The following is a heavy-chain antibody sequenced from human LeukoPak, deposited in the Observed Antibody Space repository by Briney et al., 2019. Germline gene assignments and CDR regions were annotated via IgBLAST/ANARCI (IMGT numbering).Heavy chain of an antibody. CDR1: GGSISSGGYY. D-gene: IGHD6-19*01. Sequence: SQTLSLTCTVSGGSISSGGYYWSWIRQHPGKGLEWIGYIYYSGSTYYNLSLKSRVTISVDTSKNQFSLKLSSVTAADTAVYYCARDISVAGSFLLFDYWGQGTLVTVSS. J-gene: IGHJ4*02. CDR3: ARDISVAGSFLLFDY. CDR2: IYYSGST. V-gene: IGHV4-31*03.